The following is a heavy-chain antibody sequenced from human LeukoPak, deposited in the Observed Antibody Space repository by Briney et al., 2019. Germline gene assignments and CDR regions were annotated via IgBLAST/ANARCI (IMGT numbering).Heavy chain of an antibody. J-gene: IGHJ4*02. CDR3: ARVDPHGYSAY. Sequence: PSETLSLTCTVSAGSLNNYYWSWIRQPPGKGLEWIGYIYYTGGTNYNPSLKSRVTISVDTSKDHFSLKLSSVTAADTAVHFCARVDPHGYSAYWGQGTLVTVSS. CDR1: AGSLNNYY. V-gene: IGHV4-59*01. CDR2: IYYTGGT. D-gene: IGHD5-24*01.